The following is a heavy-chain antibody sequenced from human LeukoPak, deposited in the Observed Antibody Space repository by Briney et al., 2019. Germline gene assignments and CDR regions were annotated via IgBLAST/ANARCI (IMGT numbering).Heavy chain of an antibody. CDR2: INHSGNI. Sequence: SETLSLTCAVYGGSFSVYYWSWIRQPPGKGLEWIGEINHSGNINYNPSLKSRVTISIDTSKNQFSLKLSSVTAADTAVYYCARDEVGAAHWGQGTLVTVSS. J-gene: IGHJ4*02. CDR3: ARDEVGAAH. CDR1: GGSFSVYY. V-gene: IGHV4-34*01. D-gene: IGHD1-26*01.